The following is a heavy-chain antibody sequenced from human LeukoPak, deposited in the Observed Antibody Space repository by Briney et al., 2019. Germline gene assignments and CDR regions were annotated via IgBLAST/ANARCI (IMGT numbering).Heavy chain of an antibody. CDR1: GFTFSTYA. CDR3: AKHATEGGSSSTSSWDY. V-gene: IGHV3-23*01. D-gene: IGHD2-2*01. J-gene: IGHJ4*02. CDR2: ITGSGGTT. Sequence: GGSLRLSCAASGFTFSTYAMSWVCQAPGKGLNWVSTITGSGGTTYYADSVKGRFTISRDNSKNTLFLQMHSLRAEDTAIYYCAKHATEGGSSSTSSWDYWGQGTLVTVSS.